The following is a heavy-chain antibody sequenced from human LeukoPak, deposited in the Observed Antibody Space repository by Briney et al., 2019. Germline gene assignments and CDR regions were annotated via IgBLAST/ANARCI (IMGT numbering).Heavy chain of an antibody. Sequence: GASVKVSCKASGYTFTGYYMHWVRQAPGQGLEWMGWINPNSGGTNYAQKFRGRVTMPRDTSISTAYMELSRLRSDDTAVYYCAREGAYSTRAGYDYWGQGTLVTVSS. J-gene: IGHJ4*02. CDR3: AREGAYSTRAGYDY. V-gene: IGHV1-2*02. CDR2: INPNSGGT. CDR1: GYTFTGYY. D-gene: IGHD6-13*01.